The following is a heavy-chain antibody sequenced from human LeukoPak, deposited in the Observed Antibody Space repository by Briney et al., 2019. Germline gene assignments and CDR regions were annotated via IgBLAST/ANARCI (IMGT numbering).Heavy chain of an antibody. Sequence: PGGSLRLSCAASGFTFSSYAMSWVRQAPGKGLEWVSAISGSGGSTYYADSVKGRFTISRDNSKNTLYPQMNSLRAEDTAVYYCAKTKRFLEWFFDYWGQGTLVTVSS. D-gene: IGHD3-3*01. J-gene: IGHJ4*02. V-gene: IGHV3-23*01. CDR3: AKTKRFLEWFFDY. CDR1: GFTFSSYA. CDR2: ISGSGGST.